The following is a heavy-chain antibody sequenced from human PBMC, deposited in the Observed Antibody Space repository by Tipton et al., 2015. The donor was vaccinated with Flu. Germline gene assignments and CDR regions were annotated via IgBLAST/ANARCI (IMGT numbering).Heavy chain of an antibody. D-gene: IGHD2-2*01. CDR1: GFTVTSSY. Sequence: SLRLSCAASGFTVTSSYMSWVRQAPGKGLEWVSVIYGGGTTDYADSVKGRFTISRNKSKNALYLQMSSLRAEDTAVYYCARGPQVPVWPYYYGMDVGGQGTTVTVSS. CDR2: IYGGGTT. J-gene: IGHJ6*02. V-gene: IGHV3-53*01. CDR3: ARGPQVPVWPYYYGMDV.